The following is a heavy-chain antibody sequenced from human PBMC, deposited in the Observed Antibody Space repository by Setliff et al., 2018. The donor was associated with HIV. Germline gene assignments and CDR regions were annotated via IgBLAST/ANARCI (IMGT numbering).Heavy chain of an antibody. Sequence: PGGSLRLSCLASGFSFSDYYMNWIRQAPGKGLEWISYISYISESGTTIFYADSVKGRFTISRDNGENSLYLQMNSLRAEDTAVYYCARDRYGPNYYDMEVWGQGTTVTVSS. CDR1: GFSFSDYY. CDR2: ISESGTTI. CDR3: ARDRYGPNYYDMEV. V-gene: IGHV3-11*01. J-gene: IGHJ6*02. D-gene: IGHD4-17*01.